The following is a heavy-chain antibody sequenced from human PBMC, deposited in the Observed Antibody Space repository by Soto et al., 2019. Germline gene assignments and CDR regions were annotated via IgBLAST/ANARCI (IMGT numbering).Heavy chain of an antibody. CDR3: AKDYYDSSGYPHDAFDI. D-gene: IGHD3-22*01. Sequence: LRLSCSASGFTFSSYAMSWVRQAPGRGLEWVSAISGSGGSTYYADSVKGRFTISRDNSKNTLYLQMNSLRAEDTAVYYCAKDYYDSSGYPHDAFDIWGQGTMVTVSS. V-gene: IGHV3-23*01. CDR2: ISGSGGST. CDR1: GFTFSSYA. J-gene: IGHJ3*02.